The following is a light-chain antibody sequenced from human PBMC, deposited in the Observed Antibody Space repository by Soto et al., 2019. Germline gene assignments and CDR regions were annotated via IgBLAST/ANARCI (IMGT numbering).Light chain of an antibody. CDR1: QDINIY. CDR2: DAS. J-gene: IGKJ5*01. Sequence: DIQMTQSPSSVSAFVGESVTITCQATQDINIYLNWYQQKPGKAPNLLIYDASNLEIGVPSRFSGSGSGTHFTFTISSLQTEDIGTYYCQQYDILPITFGRGTRLEIK. CDR3: QQYDILPIT. V-gene: IGKV1-33*01.